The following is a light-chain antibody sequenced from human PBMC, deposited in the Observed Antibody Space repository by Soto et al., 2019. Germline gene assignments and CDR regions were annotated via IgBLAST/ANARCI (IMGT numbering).Light chain of an antibody. CDR3: QQYGSSPWT. Sequence: EIVLTQSPGTLSLSPGERATLSCRASQSVSNNYLAWYQQKPGQAPRLLIYGASSRATGISDRFSGSGSGTDFTLSISRLEAEDFAVYYCQQYGSSPWTFGQGTKVDIK. CDR2: GAS. V-gene: IGKV3-20*01. CDR1: QSVSNNY. J-gene: IGKJ1*01.